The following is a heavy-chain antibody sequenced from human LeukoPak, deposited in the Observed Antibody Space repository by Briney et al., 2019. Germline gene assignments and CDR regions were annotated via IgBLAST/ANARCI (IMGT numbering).Heavy chain of an antibody. J-gene: IGHJ4*02. D-gene: IGHD3-10*01. CDR2: IYYSGST. CDR3: ARESRGYGSGRD. CDR1: GGSISSYY. Sequence: PSETLSLTCTVSGGSISSYYWSWIRQPPGKGLEWIGYIYYSGSTNYNPSLKSRVTISVDTSKNQFSLKLTSMTAADTAIYYCARESRGYGSGRDWGQGTLVTVSS. V-gene: IGHV4-59*01.